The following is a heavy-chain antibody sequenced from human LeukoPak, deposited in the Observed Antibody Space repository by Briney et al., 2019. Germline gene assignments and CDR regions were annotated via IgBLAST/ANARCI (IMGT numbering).Heavy chain of an antibody. CDR2: INPSGGST. D-gene: IGHD3-10*01. Sequence: GASVKVSCKASGYTFTSYGISWVRQAPGQGLEWMGIINPSGGSTSYAQKFQGRVTMTRDTSTSTVYMELSSLRSEDTAVYYCARDPHYYGSGSYEGNPYFDYWGQGTLVTVSS. J-gene: IGHJ4*02. V-gene: IGHV1-46*01. CDR1: GYTFTSYG. CDR3: ARDPHYYGSGSYEGNPYFDY.